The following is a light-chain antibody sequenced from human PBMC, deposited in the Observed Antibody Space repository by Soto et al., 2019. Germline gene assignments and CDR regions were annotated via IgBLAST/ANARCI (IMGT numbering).Light chain of an antibody. CDR3: QRRINRPLT. J-gene: IGKJ5*01. CDR2: DAS. CDR1: HTVTSY. V-gene: IGKV3-11*01. Sequence: EIVLTQSPATQSLSPGERASLSCSARHTVTSYLLCYQQNPGHAPTLLIYDASNTATGVPASFTGSGSETYFTLTISILDPEDFPFYYCQRRINRPLTFGQGTRLEIK.